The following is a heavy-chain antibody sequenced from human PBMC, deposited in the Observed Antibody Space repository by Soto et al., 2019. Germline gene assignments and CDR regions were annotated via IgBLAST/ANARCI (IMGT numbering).Heavy chain of an antibody. Sequence: QVHLQESGPGLVKPSETLSLTCTVSGGSFSSGSSYWSWIRQPPGKGLEWFGYIHYSGSTNYNPSLKCRVTISVDSSKNRCSLRLSSVTAADTAVYYCASGDRESYYYFFDYWGQGTLVTVSS. V-gene: IGHV4-61*01. CDR3: ASGDRESYYYFFDY. J-gene: IGHJ4*02. CDR1: GGSFSSGSSY. D-gene: IGHD1-26*01. CDR2: IHYSGST.